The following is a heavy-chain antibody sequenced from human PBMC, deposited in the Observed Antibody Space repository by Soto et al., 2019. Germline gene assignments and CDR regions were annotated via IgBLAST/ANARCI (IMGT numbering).Heavy chain of an antibody. J-gene: IGHJ5*02. CDR2: ISAYNGNT. V-gene: IGHV1-18*04. D-gene: IGHD1-26*01. CDR1: GYTFTSYG. CDR3: ARDSGALEWELLEYGNWFDP. Sequence: QVPLVQSGAEVKKPGASVKVSCKASGYTFTSYGISWVRQAPGQGLEWMGWISAYNGNTNYAQKLQGRVTMTTDTSTSTAYMELRSLRSDDTAVYYCARDSGALEWELLEYGNWFDPWGQGTLVTVSS.